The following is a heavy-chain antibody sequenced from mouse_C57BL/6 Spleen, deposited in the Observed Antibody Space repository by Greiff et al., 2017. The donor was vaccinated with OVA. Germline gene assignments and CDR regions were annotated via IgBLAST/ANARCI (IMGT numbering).Heavy chain of an antibody. CDR1: GFTFSSYG. J-gene: IGHJ2*01. D-gene: IGHD1-2*01. V-gene: IGHV5-6*01. CDR3: ARQTTALFDY. CDR2: ISSGGSYT. Sequence: EVKLVESGGDLVKPGGSLKLSCAASGFTFSSYGMSWVRQTPDKRLEWVATISSGGSYTYYPDSVKGRFTISRDNAKNTLYLQMSSLKSEDTAMYYCARQTTALFDYWGQGTTLTVSS.